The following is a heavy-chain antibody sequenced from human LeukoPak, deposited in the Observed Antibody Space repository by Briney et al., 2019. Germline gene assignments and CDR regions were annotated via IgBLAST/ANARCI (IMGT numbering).Heavy chain of an antibody. CDR3: AKVGGSGWYAYYFDY. J-gene: IGHJ4*02. CDR2: ISYDGSNK. D-gene: IGHD6-19*01. CDR1: GFTFSSYA. Sequence: GGSLRLSCAASGFTFSSYAMHWVRQAPGKGLEWVAVISYDGSNKYYADSVKGRFTISRDNSKNTLYLQMNSLRAEDTAVYYCAKVGGSGWYAYYFDYWGQGTLVTVSS. V-gene: IGHV3-30*04.